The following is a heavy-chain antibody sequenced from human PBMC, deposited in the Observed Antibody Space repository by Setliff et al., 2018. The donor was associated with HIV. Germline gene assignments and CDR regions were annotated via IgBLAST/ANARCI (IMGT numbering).Heavy chain of an antibody. J-gene: IGHJ4*02. Sequence: GGSLRLSCAGSGFTFSSYWMSWVRQAPGKGLEWVANIKQVGSEKYYVESVKGRFTISRDNANNSLYLQMNSLRAEDTAVYYCARGARGYSYGWGQGTLVTVSS. CDR2: IKQVGSEK. D-gene: IGHD5-18*01. V-gene: IGHV3-7*01. CDR3: ARGARGYSYG. CDR1: GFTFSSYW.